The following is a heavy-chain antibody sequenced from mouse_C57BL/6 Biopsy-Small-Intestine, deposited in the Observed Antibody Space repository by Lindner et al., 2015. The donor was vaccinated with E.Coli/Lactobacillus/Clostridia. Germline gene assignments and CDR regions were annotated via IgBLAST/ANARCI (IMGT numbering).Heavy chain of an antibody. J-gene: IGHJ1*03. CDR3: TRKLGRDWYFDV. CDR1: GFTFSGHA. CDR2: MSSGGDYI. Sequence: VQLQESGEGLVKPGGSLKLSCAASGFTFSGHAMSWVRQTPEKRLEWVAYMSSGGDYIYYADTVKGRFTISRDNARNTLYLQMSSLKSEDTAIYYCTRKLGRDWYFDVWGTGTTVTVSS. D-gene: IGHD4-1*01. V-gene: IGHV5-9-1*02.